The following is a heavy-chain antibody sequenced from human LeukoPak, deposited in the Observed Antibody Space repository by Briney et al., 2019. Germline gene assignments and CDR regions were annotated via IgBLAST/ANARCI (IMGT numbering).Heavy chain of an antibody. Sequence: PGRSLRLSCAASGFTFSSYAMHWVRQAPGKGLEWVAVISYDGSNKYYADSVKGRFTISRDNSKNTLYLQMNSLRAEDTAVYYCARVPSSGYDLQGFDYWGQGTLVTVSS. CDR3: ARVPSSGYDLQGFDY. J-gene: IGHJ4*02. CDR2: ISYDGSNK. D-gene: IGHD5-12*01. V-gene: IGHV3-30-3*01. CDR1: GFTFSSYA.